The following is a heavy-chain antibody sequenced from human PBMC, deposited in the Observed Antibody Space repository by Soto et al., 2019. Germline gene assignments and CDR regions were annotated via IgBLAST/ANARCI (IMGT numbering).Heavy chain of an antibody. CDR2: ISYDGSNK. V-gene: IGHV3-30-3*01. J-gene: IGHJ5*02. Sequence: QVQLVESGGGVVQPGRSLRLSCAASGFTFSNYAMHWVRQAPGKGLEWVALISYDGSNKFYADSVKGRFTISRDNSKNTLYLIMSSLSAEDTAVYYCATGGGPCGGGWFAPWGQGTLVTVSS. D-gene: IGHD2-15*01. CDR1: GFTFSNYA. CDR3: ATGGGPCGGGWFAP.